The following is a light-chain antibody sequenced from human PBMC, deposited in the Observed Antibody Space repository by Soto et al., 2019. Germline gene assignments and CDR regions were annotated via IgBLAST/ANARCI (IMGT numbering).Light chain of an antibody. V-gene: IGKV3-15*01. J-gene: IGKJ1*01. CDR1: RGISSN. CDR2: GAS. CDR3: QQYNNWWT. Sequence: ILMTQSPATLSGSPGERATLSCRASRGISSNLAWYQQKPGQAPRLLIYGASTRATGIPARLSGSGSGTEFPLTISRMQSEDFAVYYCQQYNNWWTFGQGTKVDIK.